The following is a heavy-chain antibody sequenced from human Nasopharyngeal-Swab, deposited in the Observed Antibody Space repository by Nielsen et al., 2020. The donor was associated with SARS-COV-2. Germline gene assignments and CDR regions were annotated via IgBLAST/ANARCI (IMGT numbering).Heavy chain of an antibody. J-gene: IGHJ4*02. V-gene: IGHV4-30-2*01. CDR1: GGSISSGGYS. CDR3: ARRARGTYYYDSSGYYYAYYFDY. CDR2: IYHSGST. Sequence: SETLSLTCAVSGGSISSGGYSWSWIRQPPGKGLEWIGYIYHSGSTYYNPSLKSRVTISVDRSKNQFSLKLSSVTAADTAVYYCARRARGTYYYDSSGYYYAYYFDYWGQGTLVTVSS. D-gene: IGHD3-22*01.